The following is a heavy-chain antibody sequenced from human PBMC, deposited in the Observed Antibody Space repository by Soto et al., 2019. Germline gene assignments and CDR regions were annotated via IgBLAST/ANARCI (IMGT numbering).Heavy chain of an antibody. CDR1: GGYISSYY. CDR2: IHYSGST. Sequence: PSETLSLTSTVSGGYISSYYWSWIRQPPGKGLEWIGYIHYSGSTNYNPSLKSRVTISVDTSKNQFSLKLSSVTAADTAVYYCARFVQDIVVVPAAQGPYYYYYYYMDVWGKGTTVTVSS. CDR3: ARFVQDIVVVPAAQGPYYYYYYYMDV. V-gene: IGHV4-59*01. J-gene: IGHJ6*03. D-gene: IGHD2-2*01.